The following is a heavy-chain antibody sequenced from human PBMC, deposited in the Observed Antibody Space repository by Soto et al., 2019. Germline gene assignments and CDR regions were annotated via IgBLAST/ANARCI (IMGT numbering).Heavy chain of an antibody. Sequence: GASVKVSCKASGYTFTSYAMRWVRQAPGQRLEWMGWINAGNGNTKYSQKFQGRVTITRDTSASTAYMELSSLRSEDTAVYYCARETRLEGVDYWGQGTLVTVSS. J-gene: IGHJ4*02. CDR3: ARETRLEGVDY. CDR2: INAGNGNT. V-gene: IGHV1-3*01. CDR1: GYTFTSYA.